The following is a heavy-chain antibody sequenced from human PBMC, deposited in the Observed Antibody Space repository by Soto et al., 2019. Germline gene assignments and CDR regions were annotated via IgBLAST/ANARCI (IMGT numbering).Heavy chain of an antibody. V-gene: IGHV1-69*02. CDR3: ATNYGSGRTHFDY. Sequence: QVQLVQSGAEVKKPGSSVKVSCAASEGTFDSYTINWVRQAPGLGPEWMGRIIPMVGMADYVQKFQGRVTLFAAKSPSTAYIVLSSLRSEDTAVYYWATNYGSGRTHFDYWGQGTLVTAS. CDR2: IIPMVGMA. D-gene: IGHD3-10*01. CDR1: EGTFDSYT. J-gene: IGHJ4*02.